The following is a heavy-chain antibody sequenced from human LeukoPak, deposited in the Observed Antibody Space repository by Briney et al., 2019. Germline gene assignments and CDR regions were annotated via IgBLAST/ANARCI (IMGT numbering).Heavy chain of an antibody. CDR1: GFTFSSYS. Sequence: KRGGSLRLSCAASGFTFSSYSMNWVRQAPGKGLEWVSSITSSSSYIYYADSVKGRFTISRDNAKNSLYLQMNSLRAEDTAVYYCARDWPYYYDSSGYYSGAFDIWGQGTMVTVSS. V-gene: IGHV3-21*01. CDR2: ITSSSSYI. J-gene: IGHJ3*02. D-gene: IGHD3-22*01. CDR3: ARDWPYYYDSSGYYSGAFDI.